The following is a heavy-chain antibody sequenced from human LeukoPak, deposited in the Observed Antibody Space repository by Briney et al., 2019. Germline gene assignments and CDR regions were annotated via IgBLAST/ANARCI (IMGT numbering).Heavy chain of an antibody. Sequence: ASVKVSCKASGYTFTGYYMHWVRQAPGQGLEWMGWINPNSGGTNYAQKFQGRVTITTDESTSTAYMELSSLRSEDTAVYYCARVPYCSSTSCYTGYFDYWGQGTLVTVSS. CDR3: ARVPYCSSTSCYTGYFDY. CDR1: GYTFTGYY. J-gene: IGHJ4*02. D-gene: IGHD2-2*02. CDR2: INPNSGGT. V-gene: IGHV1-2*02.